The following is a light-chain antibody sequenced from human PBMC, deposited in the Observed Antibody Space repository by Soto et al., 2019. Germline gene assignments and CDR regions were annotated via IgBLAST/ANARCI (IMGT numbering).Light chain of an antibody. CDR3: QTWGTGIWV. J-gene: IGLJ1*01. CDR2: LNSDGSH. V-gene: IGLV4-69*01. CDR1: SGHSSYA. Sequence: QLVLTQSPSASASLGASVKLTCTLSSGHSSYAIAWHQQQPEKGPRYLMKLNSDGSHSKGDGIPDRFSGSSSGAERYLTISSLQSEDEADYYCQTWGTGIWVFGTGTKLTVL.